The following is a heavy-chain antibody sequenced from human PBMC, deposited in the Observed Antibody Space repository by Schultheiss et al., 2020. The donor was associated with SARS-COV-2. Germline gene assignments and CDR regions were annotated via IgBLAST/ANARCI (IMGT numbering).Heavy chain of an antibody. CDR3: ARNSGSYSGY. CDR1: GFTFSSYA. V-gene: IGHV3-30*07. CDR2: ISYDGSNK. J-gene: IGHJ4*02. Sequence: GGSLRLSCAASGFTFSSYAMHWVRQAPGKGLEWVAVISYDGSNKYYADSVKGRFTISRDNAKNSLYLQMNSLRAEDTAVYYCARNSGSYSGYWGQGTLVTVSS. D-gene: IGHD1-26*01.